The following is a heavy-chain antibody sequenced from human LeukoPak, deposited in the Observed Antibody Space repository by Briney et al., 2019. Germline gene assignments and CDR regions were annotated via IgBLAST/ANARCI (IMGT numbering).Heavy chain of an antibody. J-gene: IGHJ4*02. V-gene: IGHV1-69*05. CDR1: GGTFSSYA. Sequence: SVKVSCKASGGTFSSYAISWVRQAPGQGLEWMGRIIPIFGTANYAQKFQGRVTITTDESTSTAYMELSSLRSEDTAVYYCASHGDYVYYFDYWGQGTLVAVSS. CDR3: ASHGDYVYYFDY. D-gene: IGHD4-17*01. CDR2: IIPIFGTA.